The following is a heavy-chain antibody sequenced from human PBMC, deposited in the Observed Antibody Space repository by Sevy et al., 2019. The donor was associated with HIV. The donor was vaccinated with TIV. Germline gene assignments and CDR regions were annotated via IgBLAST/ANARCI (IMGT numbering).Heavy chain of an antibody. CDR3: AREGDYYGSGNGWFDP. J-gene: IGHJ5*02. CDR1: GFTFSDYY. Sequence: GGSLRLSCAASGFTFSDYYMSWIRQAPGKGLEWVSYISSSGSTIYYAESVKGRFTISRDNATNSLYLQMNSLRAEDTAVYYCAREGDYYGSGNGWFDPWGQGTLVTVSS. D-gene: IGHD3-10*01. V-gene: IGHV3-11*01. CDR2: ISSSGSTI.